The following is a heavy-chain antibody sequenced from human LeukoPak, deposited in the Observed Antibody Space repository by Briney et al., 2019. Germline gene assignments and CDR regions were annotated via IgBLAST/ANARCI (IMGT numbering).Heavy chain of an antibody. CDR3: ASLYYFDSSGYYYGKADI. V-gene: IGHV4-31*03. J-gene: IGHJ3*02. CDR1: GGSISSGGYY. Sequence: PSETLSLTCTVSGGSISSGGYYWSWIRQLPGKGLECIGFIYYSESTFYNPSLKSRVTISIDTSKNQFSLKLSSVTAADTAVYYCASLYYFDSSGYYYGKADIWGQGTMVTVSS. D-gene: IGHD3-22*01. CDR2: IYYSEST.